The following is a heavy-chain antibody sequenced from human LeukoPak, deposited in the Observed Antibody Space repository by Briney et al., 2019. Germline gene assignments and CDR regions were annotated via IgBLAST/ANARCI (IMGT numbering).Heavy chain of an antibody. CDR2: IYYSGST. D-gene: IGHD2-2*01. V-gene: IGHV4-59*01. Sequence: SETLSLTCTVSGGSISSYYWSWIRQPPGKGLELIGYIYYSGSTNYNPSLNSRVTISVDPSKNQFSLKLSSVTAADTDVYYCARGAITRRDAFDIWGQGTMVTVSS. J-gene: IGHJ3*02. CDR1: GGSISSYY. CDR3: ARGAITRRDAFDI.